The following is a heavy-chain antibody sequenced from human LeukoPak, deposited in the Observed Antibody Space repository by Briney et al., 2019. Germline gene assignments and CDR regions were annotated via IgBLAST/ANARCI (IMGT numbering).Heavy chain of an antibody. Sequence: GGSLRLSCAASGLTFRSNWMHWVRQAPGKGLVWVSRINSDGSSTTYADSVKGRFTISRDNSKNKLYLQMNSLRVEDTAVYYCAYGDFLKTVNYFDYWGQGTLVTVSS. CDR3: AYGDFLKTVNYFDY. CDR1: GLTFRSNW. J-gene: IGHJ4*02. D-gene: IGHD4-17*01. CDR2: INSDGSST. V-gene: IGHV3-74*01.